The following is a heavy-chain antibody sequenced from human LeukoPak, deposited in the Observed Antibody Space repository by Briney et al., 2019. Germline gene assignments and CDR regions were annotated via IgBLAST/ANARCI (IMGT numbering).Heavy chain of an antibody. J-gene: IGHJ4*02. D-gene: IGHD5-18*01. V-gene: IGHV4-59*01. CDR3: ARSAGVDTAMVHFDY. CDR1: GGSISSYY. CDR2: IYYSGST. Sequence: KTSETLSLTCTVSGGSISSYYWSWIRQPPGKGLEWNEYIYYSGSTNYNPSLKSRVTISVDTSKNQFSLKLSSVTAADTAVYYCARSAGVDTAMVHFDYWGQGTLVTVSS.